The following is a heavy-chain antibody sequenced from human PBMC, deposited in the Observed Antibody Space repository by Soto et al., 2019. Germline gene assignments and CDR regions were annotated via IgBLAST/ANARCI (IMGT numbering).Heavy chain of an antibody. V-gene: IGHV3-23*01. CDR2: ISGSGGST. Sequence: HPGGSLRLSCAASGFTFSSYAMSWVRQAPGKGLEWVSAISGSGGSTYYADSVKGRFTISRDNSKNTLYLKMNSLRAEDTAVYYCAKGLSSSGWRPKGYYYYGMDVWGQGTTVTVSS. D-gene: IGHD6-19*01. CDR3: AKGLSSSGWRPKGYYYYGMDV. J-gene: IGHJ6*02. CDR1: GFTFSSYA.